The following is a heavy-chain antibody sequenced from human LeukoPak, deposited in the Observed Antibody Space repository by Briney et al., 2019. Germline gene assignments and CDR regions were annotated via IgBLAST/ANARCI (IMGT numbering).Heavy chain of an antibody. CDR1: GFTFSSYS. CDR3: ARVGVVGATGAFDI. J-gene: IGHJ3*02. D-gene: IGHD1-26*01. V-gene: IGHV3-21*01. Sequence: PGGSLRLSCAASGFTFSSYSMNWVRQAPGKGLEWVSSISSSSSYIYYADSVKDRFTISRDNAKNSLYLQMNSLRAEDTAVYYCARVGVVGATGAFDIWGQGTMVTVSS. CDR2: ISSSSSYI.